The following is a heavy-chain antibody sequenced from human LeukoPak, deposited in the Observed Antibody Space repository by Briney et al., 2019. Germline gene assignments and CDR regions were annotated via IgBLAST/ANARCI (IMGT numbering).Heavy chain of an antibody. Sequence: KPSETLSLTCTVSGGSISGVFWSWIRQPPGKGLEWIGYIYYGGSANYNPSLKSRVTISADMSKSQFSLKVKSVTTTDTAVYYCAKESRTNLPGGWYGVRFDPWGQGTLVIVSS. J-gene: IGHJ5*02. V-gene: IGHV4-59*01. CDR3: AKESRTNLPGGWYGVRFDP. CDR1: GGSISGVF. CDR2: IYYGGSA. D-gene: IGHD6-19*01.